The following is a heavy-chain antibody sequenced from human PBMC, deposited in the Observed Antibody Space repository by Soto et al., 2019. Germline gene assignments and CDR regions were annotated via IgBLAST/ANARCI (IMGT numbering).Heavy chain of an antibody. CDR2: IGTAGDT. CDR1: GFTFSSYD. CDR3: ERGGIAVAGTFFFDY. V-gene: IGHV3-13*01. D-gene: IGHD6-19*01. Sequence: GGSLRLSCAASGFTFSSYDMHWVRQATGKGLEWVSAIGTAGDTYYPGSVKGRFTISGENAKNSLYLQMNSLRAEDTAVYYCERGGIAVAGTFFFDYWGQGTLVTVSS. J-gene: IGHJ4*02.